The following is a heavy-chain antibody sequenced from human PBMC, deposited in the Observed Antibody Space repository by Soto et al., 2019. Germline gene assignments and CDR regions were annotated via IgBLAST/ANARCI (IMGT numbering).Heavy chain of an antibody. D-gene: IGHD5-18*01. CDR3: ACIFSGGYGYGFYYYGMDV. Sequence: TLSLTCTVSGGSISSGGYYWTWIRQHPEKGLEWIGYIYYSGSTYYNPSLKSRVTISVDTSKNQFSLKLSSVTAADTAVYYCACIFSGGYGYGFYYYGMDVWGQGTTVTVSS. V-gene: IGHV4-31*03. CDR1: GGSISSGGYY. J-gene: IGHJ6*02. CDR2: IYYSGST.